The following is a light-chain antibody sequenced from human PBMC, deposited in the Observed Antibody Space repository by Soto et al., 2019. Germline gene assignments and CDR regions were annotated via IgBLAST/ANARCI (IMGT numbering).Light chain of an antibody. V-gene: IGLV2-14*01. Sequence: VLSQPASVSGCPGQSMPNSCPGNSRDVGGYNYVSWYQKHPGRAPQLLVHDVSTRPSGVSYRFSGSKSGNTAFLTISGLQAEDEADYYCISYTTSSLYVFGTGTKATVL. CDR1: SRDVGGYNY. CDR2: DVS. J-gene: IGLJ1*01. CDR3: ISYTTSSLYV.